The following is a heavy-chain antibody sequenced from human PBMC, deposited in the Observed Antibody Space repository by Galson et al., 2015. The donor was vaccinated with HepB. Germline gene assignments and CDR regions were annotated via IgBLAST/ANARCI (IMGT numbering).Heavy chain of an antibody. CDR1: GYTFTSYA. V-gene: IGHV7-4-1*02. D-gene: IGHD3-22*01. J-gene: IGHJ4*02. CDR3: ARDITDSSGYPMDY. Sequence: SVKVSCKASGYTFTSYAMNWVRQAPGQGLEWLGWINTITGNPAYAQGFTGRFVFSLDTSVSTAYLQISSLKAEDTAVYYCARDITDSSGYPMDYWGQGTLVTVSS. CDR2: INTITGNP.